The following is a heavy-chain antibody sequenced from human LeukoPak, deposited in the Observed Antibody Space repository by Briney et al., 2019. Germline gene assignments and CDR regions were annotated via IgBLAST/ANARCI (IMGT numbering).Heavy chain of an antibody. CDR1: GFTFSSYA. J-gene: IGHJ4*02. D-gene: IGHD3-9*01. V-gene: IGHV3-30*04. Sequence: GGSLRLSCAASGFTFSSYAMHWVRQAPGKGLEWVAVISYDGSNKYYADSVKGRFTISRDNSKNTLYLQMNSLRAEDTAVYYCAKGPYDILTGYYLYFDYWGQGTLVTVSS. CDR2: ISYDGSNK. CDR3: AKGPYDILTGYYLYFDY.